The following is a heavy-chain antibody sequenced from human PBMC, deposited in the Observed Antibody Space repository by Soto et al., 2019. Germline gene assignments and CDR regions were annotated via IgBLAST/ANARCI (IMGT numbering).Heavy chain of an antibody. V-gene: IGHV3-33*01. J-gene: IGHJ4*02. CDR2: IWYDGSNK. D-gene: IGHD2-15*01. CDR1: GFTFSSYG. CDR3: ARDMGYCSGGSCYASEYYFDY. Sequence: GGSLRLSCAASGFTFSSYGMHWVRQAPGKGLEWVAVIWYDGSNKYYADSVKGRFTISRDNSKNTLYLQMNSLRAEDTAVYYCARDMGYCSGGSCYASEYYFDYWGQGTLVTVSS.